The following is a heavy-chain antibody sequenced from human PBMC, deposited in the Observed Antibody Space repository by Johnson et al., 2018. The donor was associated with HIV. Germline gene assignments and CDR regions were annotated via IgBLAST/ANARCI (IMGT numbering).Heavy chain of an antibody. CDR3: SRHSPRGYIGYDAFDI. CDR1: GFTFSNAW. Sequence: VQLVESGGGLVKTGESLRLSCAASGFTFSNAWMSWVRQGPGKGLEWVGHIKSKTDGGTTDYAAPVKGRFTISRDDSKNTLYLQMNSLKTEDTGVYYCSRHSPRGYIGYDAFDIWGQGTVVTVSS. CDR2: IKSKTDGGTT. J-gene: IGHJ3*02. D-gene: IGHD5-12*01. V-gene: IGHV3-15*01.